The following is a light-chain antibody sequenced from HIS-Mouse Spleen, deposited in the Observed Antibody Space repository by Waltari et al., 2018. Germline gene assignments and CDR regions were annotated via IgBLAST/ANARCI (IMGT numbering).Light chain of an antibody. V-gene: IGLV2-18*02. CDR3: SSYTSSSTFEV. Sequence: QSALTQPPSVSGSPGQSVTISCTGTSSDVGSYNRVSWYQQPPGTAPKLLIYEVSNRPYGGPDRFSVSKSGNTGSPTLSGLQAEDQADYYCSSYTSSSTFEVFGGGTKLTVL. CDR2: EVS. J-gene: IGLJ2*01. CDR1: SSDVGSYNR.